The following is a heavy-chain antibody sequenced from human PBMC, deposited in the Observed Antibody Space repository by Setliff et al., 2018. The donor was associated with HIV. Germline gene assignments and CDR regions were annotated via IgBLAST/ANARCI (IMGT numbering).Heavy chain of an antibody. J-gene: IGHJ6*04. CDR1: GGSFSTSS. CDR2: VSYAGTT. Sequence: ASETLSLTCAVYGGSFSTSSWTWIRQPPGKGLEWIGSVSYAGTTYYNPSLEGRVTISVDRSKNQLTLKLSSVTAADTAIFSCERATTGYSSIWYRNGLTYYYYGMDVWGEGTTVTRLL. V-gene: IGHV4-34*01. CDR3: ERATTGYSSIWYRNGLTYYYYGMDV. D-gene: IGHD6-13*01.